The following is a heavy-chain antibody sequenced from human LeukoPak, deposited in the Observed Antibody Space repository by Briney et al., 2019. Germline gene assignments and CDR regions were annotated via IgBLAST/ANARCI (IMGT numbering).Heavy chain of an antibody. CDR2: IYTSGST. J-gene: IGHJ6*03. CDR3: ARRDSSSSGYYYMDV. V-gene: IGHV4-61*02. D-gene: IGHD6-6*01. Sequence: PSETLSLTCTVSGGSISSGSYYWSWIRQPAGKGLEWIGRIYTSGSTNYNPSLKSRVTISVDTSKNQFSLKLSSVTAADTAVYYCARRDSSSSGYYYMDVWGKGTTVTVSS. CDR1: GGSISSGSYY.